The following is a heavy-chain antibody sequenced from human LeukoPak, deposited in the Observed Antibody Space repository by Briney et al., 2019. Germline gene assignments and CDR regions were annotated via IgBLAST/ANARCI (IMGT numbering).Heavy chain of an antibody. D-gene: IGHD3-10*01. Sequence: GGSLRLSCAASGFTFSSYAMSWVRQAPGKGLEWVSAISGSGGSTYYADSVKGRFTISRDNSKNTLYLQMNSLRAEDTAVYYCARALPRIWFGELTFGYYYYYMDVWGKGTTVTVSS. J-gene: IGHJ6*03. V-gene: IGHV3-23*01. CDR1: GFTFSSYA. CDR3: ARALPRIWFGELTFGYYYYYMDV. CDR2: ISGSGGST.